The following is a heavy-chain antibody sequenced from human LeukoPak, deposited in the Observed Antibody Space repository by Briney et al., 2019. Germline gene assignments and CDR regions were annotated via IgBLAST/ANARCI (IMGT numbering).Heavy chain of an antibody. Sequence: PSETLSLTCTVSGGSISSYYWSWLRQPPGKGLEWIGYIYYSGSTNYNPSLKSRVTISVDASKNQFSLKLSCVTAADTAVYYCARDPGRYSGYDFDDAFDIWGQGTMVTVSS. J-gene: IGHJ3*02. CDR1: GGSISSYY. CDR3: ARDPGRYSGYDFDDAFDI. V-gene: IGHV4-59*01. D-gene: IGHD5-12*01. CDR2: IYYSGST.